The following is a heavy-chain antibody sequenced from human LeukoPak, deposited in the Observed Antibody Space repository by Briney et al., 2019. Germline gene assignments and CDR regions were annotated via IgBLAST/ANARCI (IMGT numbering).Heavy chain of an antibody. CDR2: IYSGGNT. CDR1: GFYVNNNC. J-gene: IGHJ4*02. D-gene: IGHD4-17*01. V-gene: IGHV3-66*01. CDR3: ARGDYGYFRGVKPFDY. Sequence: TGGSLRLSCAASGFYVNNNCMNWVRQAPGKGLEWVSVIYSGGNTYYADSAKGRFTISRNNSKNTMYLQLNSLRVDDTAVYYCARGDYGYFRGVKPFDYWGPGTLVTVSS.